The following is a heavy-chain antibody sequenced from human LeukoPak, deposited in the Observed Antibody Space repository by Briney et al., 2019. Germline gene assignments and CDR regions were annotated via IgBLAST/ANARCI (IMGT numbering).Heavy chain of an antibody. D-gene: IGHD6-6*01. V-gene: IGHV3-9*01. CDR2: ISWNSGSI. CDR1: GFTFSSYG. CDR3: AKGGSSSFLYFDY. J-gene: IGHJ4*02. Sequence: GGSLRLSCAASGFTFSSYGMPWVRQAPGKGLEWVSGISWNSGSIGYADSVKGRFTISRDNAKNSLYLQMNSLRAEDTALYYCAKGGSSSFLYFDYWGQGTLVTVSS.